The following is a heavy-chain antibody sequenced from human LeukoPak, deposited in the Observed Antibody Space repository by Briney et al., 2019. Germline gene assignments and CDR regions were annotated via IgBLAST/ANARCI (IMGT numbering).Heavy chain of an antibody. CDR3: ARTYSYDSSAYRPVDY. CDR2: ISSTSGYI. V-gene: IGHV3-21*01. D-gene: IGHD3-22*01. CDR1: GFTFTNYR. Sequence: GGSLRLSCAASGFTFTNYRMTWVRQAPGKGLEWVSSISSTSGYIFYADSVQGRFTISRDNAKSSLYLQMNSLRAEDTAVYYCARTYSYDSSAYRPVDYWGQGTLVTVSS. J-gene: IGHJ4*02.